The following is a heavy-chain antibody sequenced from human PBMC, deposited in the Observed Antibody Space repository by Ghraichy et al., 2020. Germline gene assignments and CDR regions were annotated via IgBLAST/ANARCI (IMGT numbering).Heavy chain of an antibody. CDR1: GGSVISSHYY. CDR3: APCPIPDWFDP. CDR2: VYYDGST. J-gene: IGHJ5*02. V-gene: IGHV4-39*02. Sequence: SQTLSLTCAVSGGSVISSHYYWTWLRQPPGKGREWIGYVYYDGSTYYSPSLRSRVTMSVDTSRNDFSLRLFSVTAADTAVYYCAPCPIPDWFDPWGQGTLVTVSS.